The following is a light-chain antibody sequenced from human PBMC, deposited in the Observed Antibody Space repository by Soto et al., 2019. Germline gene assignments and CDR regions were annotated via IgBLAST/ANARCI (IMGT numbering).Light chain of an antibody. CDR1: QSISTW. J-gene: IGKJ1*01. V-gene: IGKV1-5*01. CDR2: DAS. Sequence: DIQITQSPSTLYANVRDRVTITCRASQSISTWLAWYQQKPGKVPKLLIYDASSLESGVPSRFSGSGSGTEFTLTISSLQPDDFATYYCQHDNSYSEAFGQGSKVDVK. CDR3: QHDNSYSEA.